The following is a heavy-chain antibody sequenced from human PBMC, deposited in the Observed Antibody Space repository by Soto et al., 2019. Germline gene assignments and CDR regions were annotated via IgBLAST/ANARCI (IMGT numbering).Heavy chain of an antibody. CDR2: IRSKAYGGTT. D-gene: IGHD2-2*01. J-gene: IGHJ6*03. Sequence: GGSLRLSCTASGFTFGDYAMSWFRQAPGKGLEWVGFIRSKAYGGTTEYAASVKGRFTISRDDSKSIAYLQMNSLKTEDTAVYYCTRDKYQLLRGYYYYYMDVCGKGTTVTVSS. CDR1: GFTFGDYA. V-gene: IGHV3-49*03. CDR3: TRDKYQLLRGYYYYYMDV.